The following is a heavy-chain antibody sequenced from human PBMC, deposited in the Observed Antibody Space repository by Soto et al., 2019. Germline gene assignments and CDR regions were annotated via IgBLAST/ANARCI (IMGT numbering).Heavy chain of an antibody. Sequence: ASVKVSCKASGYTFTSYYMHWVRQAPGQGLEWMGLINPSGSSTSYAQKLQGRVTVTRDTSTRTVYMELSSLGSEDTAVYYCARVDGAQFDYWGQGTLVTVSS. V-gene: IGHV1-46*04. CDR1: GYTFTSYY. D-gene: IGHD3-10*01. J-gene: IGHJ4*02. CDR3: ARVDGAQFDY. CDR2: INPSGSST.